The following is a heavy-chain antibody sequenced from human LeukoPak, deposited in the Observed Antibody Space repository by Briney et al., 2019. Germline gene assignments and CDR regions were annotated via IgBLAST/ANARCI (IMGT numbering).Heavy chain of an antibody. CDR2: IDTDGRTT. CDR1: GHTFSSYW. V-gene: IGHV3-74*01. Sequence: GGSLRLSCAASGHTFSSYWMHWVRQAPGKGLVWVSRIDTDGRTTSYADSVKGRFTISRDNVQNTLYLQMNSLRAEDTAVYYCARDDRPGSSWRPLDLWGQGILVTVSS. D-gene: IGHD6-13*01. CDR3: ARDDRPGSSWRPLDL. J-gene: IGHJ5*02.